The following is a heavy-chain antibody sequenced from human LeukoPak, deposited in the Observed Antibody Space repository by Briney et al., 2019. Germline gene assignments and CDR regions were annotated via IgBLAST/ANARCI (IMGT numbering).Heavy chain of an antibody. CDR3: AKSLNYYDSSGYYGALDY. Sequence: PGGSLRLSCAASGFTFSSYDMHWVRQAPGKGLEWVSAISGSGGSTYYADSVKGRFTISRDNSKNTLYLQMNSLRAEDTAVYYCAKSLNYYDSSGYYGALDYWGQGTLVTVSS. D-gene: IGHD3-22*01. CDR1: GFTFSSYD. V-gene: IGHV3-23*01. CDR2: ISGSGGST. J-gene: IGHJ4*02.